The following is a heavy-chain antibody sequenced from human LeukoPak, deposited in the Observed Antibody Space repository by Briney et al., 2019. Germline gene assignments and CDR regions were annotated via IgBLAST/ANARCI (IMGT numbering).Heavy chain of an antibody. CDR1: GYTFTSYY. V-gene: IGHV1-46*01. CDR2: INPSGGST. J-gene: IGHJ5*02. Sequence: ASVKVSCKASGYTFTSYYMHWVRQAPGQGLEWMGIINPSGGSTSYAQKFQGRVTMTRDTSTSTVYMELSSLRSEDTAVYYRARDLRHNWFDPWGQGTLVTVSS. CDR3: ARDLRHNWFDP.